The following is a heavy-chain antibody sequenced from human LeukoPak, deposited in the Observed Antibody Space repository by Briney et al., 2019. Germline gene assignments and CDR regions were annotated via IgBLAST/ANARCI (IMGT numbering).Heavy chain of an antibody. V-gene: IGHV3-11*01. J-gene: IGHJ4*02. CDR2: SSSSGSTI. CDR1: GFTLSDYY. CDR3: ARRRDFIDY. D-gene: IGHD3/OR15-3a*01. Sequence: GGSLRLSCAASGFTLSDYYMSWIRQAPGKGLEWVSYSSSSGSTIYYADSVKGRFSIPRDNAKNSLYLQMNSLRAEDTAVYYCARRRDFIDYWGQGTLVTVSS.